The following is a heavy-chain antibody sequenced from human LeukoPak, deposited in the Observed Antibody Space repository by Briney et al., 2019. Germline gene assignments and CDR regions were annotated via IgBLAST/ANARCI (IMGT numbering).Heavy chain of an antibody. CDR3: AREGNSSGYNDAFDI. Sequence: KPSETLSLTCTVSGGSISSYYWSWIRQPPGKGLEWLGYIYYSGSTNYNPSLKSRVTISVDTSKNQFSLKLSSVTAADTAVYYCAREGNSSGYNDAFDIWGQGTMVTVSS. D-gene: IGHD3-22*01. J-gene: IGHJ3*02. V-gene: IGHV4-59*01. CDR2: IYYSGST. CDR1: GGSISSYY.